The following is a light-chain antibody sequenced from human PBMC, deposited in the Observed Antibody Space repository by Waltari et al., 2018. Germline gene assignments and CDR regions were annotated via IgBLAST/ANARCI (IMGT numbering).Light chain of an antibody. CDR2: DVS. V-gene: IGLV2-23*02. CDR1: SSDVGGYNY. J-gene: IGLJ2*01. CDR3: CSYAGSSTFHVV. Sequence: QSALTQPASVSGSPGQSLTISCTGTSSDVGGYNYVSWYQQHPGKAPKLMIYDVSKRPSGVSNRFSGSKSGNTASLTISGLQAEDEADYYCCSYAGSSTFHVVFGGGTKLTVL.